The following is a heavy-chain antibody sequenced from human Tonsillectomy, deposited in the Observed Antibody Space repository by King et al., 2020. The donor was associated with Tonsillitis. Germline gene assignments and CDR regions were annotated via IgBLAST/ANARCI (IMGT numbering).Heavy chain of an antibody. CDR2: ISSSSSNI. CDR3: ARVFGNVSPYNFDY. J-gene: IGHJ4*02. CDR1: GFTFSSYS. Sequence: QLVQSGGGLVQPGGSLRLSCAASGFTFSSYSMNWVRQAPGKGLEWVSYISSSSSNIYYADSVKGRFTIARDNAKNSLYLQMNNLRAEDTAVYFCARVFGNVSPYNFDYWGQGTLVTVSS. V-gene: IGHV3-48*01. D-gene: IGHD3-3*01.